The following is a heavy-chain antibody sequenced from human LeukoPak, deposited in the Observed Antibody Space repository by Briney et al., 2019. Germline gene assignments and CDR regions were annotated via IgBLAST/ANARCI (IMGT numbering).Heavy chain of an antibody. CDR3: ARDNQGVDF. CDR1: GGSVSSGSYY. D-gene: IGHD1-14*01. Sequence: PSETLSLTCTVSGGSVSSGSYYWSWIRQPPGKGLEWIGYIYYSGSTNYNPSLKSRVTISVDTSKNQFSLKLSSVTAADTAVYYCARDNQGVDFWGQGTLVTVSS. V-gene: IGHV4-61*01. CDR2: IYYSGST. J-gene: IGHJ4*02.